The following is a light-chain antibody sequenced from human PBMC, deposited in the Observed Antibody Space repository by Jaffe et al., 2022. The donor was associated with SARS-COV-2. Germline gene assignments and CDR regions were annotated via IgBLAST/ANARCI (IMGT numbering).Light chain of an antibody. CDR2: GAS. Sequence: EIEMTQSPATLSVSPGKRATLSCRASQSVSSNLVWYQQKPGQAPRLLVFGASTRATGIPARFSGSGSGTEFTLTISSLQSEDFAVYYCQQFNDWPPTFGQGTKVEIK. CDR3: QQFNDWPPT. V-gene: IGKV3D-15*01. J-gene: IGKJ1*01. CDR1: QSVSSN.